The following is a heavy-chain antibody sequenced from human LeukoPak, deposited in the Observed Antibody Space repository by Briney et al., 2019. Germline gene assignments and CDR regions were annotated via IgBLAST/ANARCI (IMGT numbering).Heavy chain of an antibody. CDR3: ARWYCNSLNCYYDY. V-gene: IGHV3-53*01. J-gene: IGHJ4*02. CDR1: GVTVSSNY. D-gene: IGHD2/OR15-2a*01. CDR2: LYSDGTT. Sequence: GGSLRLSCAAAGVTVSSNYMSWVRQVPGRGLEWVSMLYSDGTTHYLDSVKGRFSISRDSSKNALYLQMNSLRVEDTAVYYCARWYCNSLNCYYDYWGQGTLVTVSS.